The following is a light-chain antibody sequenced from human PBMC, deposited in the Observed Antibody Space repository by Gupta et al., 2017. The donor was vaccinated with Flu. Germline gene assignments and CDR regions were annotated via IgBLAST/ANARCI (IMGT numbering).Light chain of an antibody. CDR2: GGS. Sequence: LLVTPGEPASITGRASQRRRQNDGSNYLDWYLQKPGQAPRLLIYGGSKRATGVPDRFSGSGSGTDFTLKISRVEAEDVGVYYCKQYVQTPGTFGQGTKVEIK. V-gene: IGKV2-28*01. CDR3: KQYVQTPGT. CDR1: QRRRQNDGSNY. J-gene: IGKJ1*01.